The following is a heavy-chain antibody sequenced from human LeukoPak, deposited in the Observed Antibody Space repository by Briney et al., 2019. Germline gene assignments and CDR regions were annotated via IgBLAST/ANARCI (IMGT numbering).Heavy chain of an antibody. CDR2: MNPNSGNT. D-gene: IGHD6-13*01. J-gene: IGHJ4*02. V-gene: IGHV1-8*01. Sequence: ASVKVSCKASGYTFTSYDINWVRQATGQGLEWMGWMNPNSGNTNYAQKLQGRVTMTTDTSTSTAYMELRSLRSDDTAVYYCARGYSSSWLQSYFDYWGQGTLVTVSS. CDR1: GYTFTSYD. CDR3: ARGYSSSWLQSYFDY.